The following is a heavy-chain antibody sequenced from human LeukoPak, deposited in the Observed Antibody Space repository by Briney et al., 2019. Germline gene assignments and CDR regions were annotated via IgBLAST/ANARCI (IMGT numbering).Heavy chain of an antibody. CDR1: AFTFSSYW. CDR3: ARDLRQWLVGPYFDY. V-gene: IGHV3-7*01. CDR2: IKQDGSEK. J-gene: IGHJ4*02. D-gene: IGHD6-19*01. Sequence: GGSLRLSCAASAFTFSSYWMSWVRQAPEKGLEWVANIKQDGSEKYYVDSVKGRFTISRDNAKNSLYLQMNSLRAEDTAVYYCARDLRQWLVGPYFDYWGQGTLVTVSS.